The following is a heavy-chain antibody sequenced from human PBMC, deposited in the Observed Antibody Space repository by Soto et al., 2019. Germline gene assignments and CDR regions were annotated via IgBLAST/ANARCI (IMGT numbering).Heavy chain of an antibody. CDR2: IVVATGRT. J-gene: IGHJ6*02. CDR3: SADRPDIGVGLWV. V-gene: IGHV1-58*02. Sequence: QMQLVPSGPEVKKPGTSMRVSCKASGFGFSNSGIQWVRQVPGQGLEWLGWIVVATGRTNYAQKFQERVTITRDMSTETVYVHLSNLRSEDTAVYFCSADRPDIGVGLWVWGQGTTVTVSS. CDR1: GFGFSNSG. D-gene: IGHD2-15*01.